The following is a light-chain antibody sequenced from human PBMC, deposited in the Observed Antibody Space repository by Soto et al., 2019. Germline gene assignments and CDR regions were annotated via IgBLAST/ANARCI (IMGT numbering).Light chain of an antibody. Sequence: HSLSPVCTSVGHNHTVPFRASQSISSYLDWYQQKPGKAPKLLIYAASSLQSGVPSRFSGSGSGTDFTLTISSLQPEDFASYYCQQRSSYPRTFGQGTKVDI. CDR2: AAS. V-gene: IGKV1-39*01. J-gene: IGKJ1*01. CDR1: QSISSY. CDR3: QQRSSYPRT.